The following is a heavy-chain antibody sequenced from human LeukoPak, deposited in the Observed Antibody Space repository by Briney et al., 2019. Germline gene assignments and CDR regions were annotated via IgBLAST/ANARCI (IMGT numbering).Heavy chain of an antibody. D-gene: IGHD3-22*01. V-gene: IGHV4-59*01. CDR3: ARSYYDSSGYYPPSWYFDL. CDR1: GGSISSYY. Sequence: PSETLSLTCTVSGGSISSYYWSWIRQPPGKGLEWIGYIYYSGSTNYNPSLKSRVTISVDTSKNQFSLKLSSVTAADTAVYYCARSYYDSSGYYPPSWYFDLWARGTLVTVSS. CDR2: IYYSGST. J-gene: IGHJ2*01.